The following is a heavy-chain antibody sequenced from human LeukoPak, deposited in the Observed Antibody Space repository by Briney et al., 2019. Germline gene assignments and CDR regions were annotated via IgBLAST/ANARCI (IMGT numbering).Heavy chain of an antibody. J-gene: IGHJ4*02. CDR3: ATLSFGGYSRAFDN. CDR1: GIGVNSNY. CDR2: LHSAGNT. D-gene: IGHD2-21*01. V-gene: IGHV3-53*01. Sequence: PGGSLKLSCVASGIGVNSNYRSWVRQAPGKGLEWVSILHSAGNTYYADSVKGRFSISRDNPEHTLSLQLDSLRADDTAVYYCATLSFGGYSRAFDNWGQGTLVTVSS.